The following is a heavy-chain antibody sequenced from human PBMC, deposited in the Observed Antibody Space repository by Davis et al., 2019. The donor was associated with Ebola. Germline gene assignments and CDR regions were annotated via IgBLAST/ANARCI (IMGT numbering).Heavy chain of an antibody. CDR2: IYYSGST. D-gene: IGHD4-23*01. Sequence: PSETLSLTCTVSGGSISSYYWSWIRQPPGKGLEWIGYIYYSGSTNYNPSLKSRVTISVDTSKNQFSLKLSSVTAADTAVYYCANDYGGNWGFDYWGQGTLVTVSS. CDR3: ANDYGGNWGFDY. V-gene: IGHV4-59*12. CDR1: GGSISSYY. J-gene: IGHJ4*02.